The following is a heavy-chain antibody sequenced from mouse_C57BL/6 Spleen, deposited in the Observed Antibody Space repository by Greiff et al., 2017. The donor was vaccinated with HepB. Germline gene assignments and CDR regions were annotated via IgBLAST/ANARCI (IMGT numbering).Heavy chain of an antibody. V-gene: IGHV1-22*01. CDR1: GYTFTDYN. Sequence: EVQLQQSGPELVKPGASVKMSCKASGYTFTDYNMHWVKQSHGKSLEWIGYINPNNGGTSYNQKFKGKATLTVNKSSSTAYMELRSLTSEDSAVYYCAREWVYDGYSPFAYWGQGTLVTVSA. J-gene: IGHJ3*01. CDR3: AREWVYDGYSPFAY. CDR2: INPNNGGT. D-gene: IGHD2-3*01.